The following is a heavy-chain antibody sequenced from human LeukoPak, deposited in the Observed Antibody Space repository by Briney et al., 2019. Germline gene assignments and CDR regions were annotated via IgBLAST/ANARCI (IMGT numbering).Heavy chain of an antibody. CDR3: ARVKTTVPQDY. J-gene: IGHJ4*02. V-gene: IGHV3-30*02. D-gene: IGHD4-17*01. CDR2: IRYDGSKK. Sequence: GGSLRLSCAASGFTFSGYGMHWVRQAPGKGLEWVTFIRYDGSKKYYADSVKGRFTISRDNSKNTLYLQMNSLRTEDTAVYYCARVKTTVPQDYWGQGTLVTVSS. CDR1: GFTFSGYG.